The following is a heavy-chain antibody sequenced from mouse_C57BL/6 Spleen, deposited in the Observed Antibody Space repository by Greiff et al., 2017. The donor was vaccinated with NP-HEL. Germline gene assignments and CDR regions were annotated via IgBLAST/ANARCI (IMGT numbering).Heavy chain of an antibody. V-gene: IGHV1-82*01. CDR2: IYPGDGDT. Sequence: QVQLQQSGPELVKPGASVKISCKASGYAFSSSWMNWVKQRPGKGLEWIGRIYPGDGDTNYNGKFKGKATLTADKSSTTAYMQISSLTSEDAAVYFCARRLTGLDYWGQGTTLTVSS. D-gene: IGHD4-1*01. CDR1: GYAFSSSW. CDR3: ARRLTGLDY. J-gene: IGHJ2*01.